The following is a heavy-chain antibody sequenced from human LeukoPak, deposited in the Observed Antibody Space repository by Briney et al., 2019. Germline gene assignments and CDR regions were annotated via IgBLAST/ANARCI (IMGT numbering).Heavy chain of an antibody. D-gene: IGHD4-17*01. J-gene: IGHJ4*02. CDR2: IIPIFGIA. V-gene: IGHV1-69*04. Sequence: ASVKVSCKASGGTFSSYAISWVRQAPGQGLEWMGRIIPIFGIANYAQKFQGRVTMTRDTSTSTVYMELSSLRSEDTAVYYCATGEQVDYWGQGTLVTVSS. CDR3: ATGEQVDY. CDR1: GGTFSSYA.